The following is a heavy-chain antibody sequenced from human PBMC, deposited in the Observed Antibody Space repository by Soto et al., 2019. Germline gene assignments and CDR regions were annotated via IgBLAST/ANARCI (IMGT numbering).Heavy chain of an antibody. D-gene: IGHD5-12*01. CDR2: INPSGGST. J-gene: IGHJ4*02. CDR3: ARAAGVATFYDY. CDR1: GYTFTSYY. V-gene: IGHV1-46*01. Sequence: ASVKVSCKASGYTFTSYYMHWVRQAPGQGLEWMGIINPSGGSTSYAQKFQGRVTMTRDTSTSTVYMELSRLRSEDTAVYYCARAAGVATFYDYWGQGTLVTVSS.